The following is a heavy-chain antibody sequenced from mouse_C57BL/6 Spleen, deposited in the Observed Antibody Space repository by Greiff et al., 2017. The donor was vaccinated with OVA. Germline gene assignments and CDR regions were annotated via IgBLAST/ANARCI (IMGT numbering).Heavy chain of an antibody. J-gene: IGHJ3*01. CDR2: ISSGGSYT. D-gene: IGHD2-12*01. V-gene: IGHV5-6*02. Sequence: EVKLMESGGDLVKPGGSLKLSCAASGFTFSSYGMSWVRQTPDKRLEWVATISSGGSYTYYPDSVKGRFTISRDNAKNTLYLQMSSLKSEDTAMYYCARRVTTGFAYWGQGTLVTVSA. CDR3: ARRVTTGFAY. CDR1: GFTFSSYG.